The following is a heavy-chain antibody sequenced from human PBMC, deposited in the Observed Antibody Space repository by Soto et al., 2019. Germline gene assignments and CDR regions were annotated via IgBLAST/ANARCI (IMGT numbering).Heavy chain of an antibody. CDR3: AKMGRDAYKPIDS. CDR2: ISASGYST. D-gene: IGHD3-16*01. CDR1: GFTFSDSA. V-gene: IGHV3-23*01. J-gene: IGHJ4*02. Sequence: EVQLLESGGGLVQPGESLRLSCAASGFTFSDSAMGLVRQAPGKGLEWVSSISASGYSTYYADSVKGRFTISRDTSKNTLYLQTNSLRAEDTAMYYCAKMGRDAYKPIDSWGQGSLVTVSS.